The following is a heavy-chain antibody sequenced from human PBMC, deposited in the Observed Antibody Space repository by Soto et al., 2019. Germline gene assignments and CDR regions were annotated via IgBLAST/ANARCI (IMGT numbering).Heavy chain of an antibody. D-gene: IGHD6-13*01. V-gene: IGHV1-69*13. CDR3: ARDQGIAAAGEDVYYYYGMDV. J-gene: IGHJ6*02. Sequence: ASVKASCKASGGTFSSYAISWVRQAPGQGLEWMGGIIPIFGTANYAQKFQGRVTITADESTSTAYMELSSLRSEDTAVYYCARDQGIAAAGEDVYYYYGMDVWGQGTTVTVSS. CDR1: GGTFSSYA. CDR2: IIPIFGTA.